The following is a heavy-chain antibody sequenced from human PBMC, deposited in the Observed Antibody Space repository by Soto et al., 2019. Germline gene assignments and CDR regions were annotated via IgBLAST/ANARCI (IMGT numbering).Heavy chain of an antibody. J-gene: IGHJ4*02. CDR1: GGSISSGGYY. CDR3: ARAVLTIFGVVIIGGAYFDY. D-gene: IGHD3-3*01. V-gene: IGHV4-31*03. Sequence: SETLSLTCTVSGGSISSGGYYWSWIRQHPGKGLEWIGYIYYSGSTYYNPSLKSRVTISVDTSKNQFSLKLSSVTAADTAVYYCARAVLTIFGVVIIGGAYFDYWGQGTLVTVSS. CDR2: IYYSGST.